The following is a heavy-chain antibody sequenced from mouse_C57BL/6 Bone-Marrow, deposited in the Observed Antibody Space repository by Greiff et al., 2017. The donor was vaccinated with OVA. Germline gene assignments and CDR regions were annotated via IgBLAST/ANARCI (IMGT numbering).Heavy chain of an antibody. CDR3: ARDATVVATRLGAMDY. V-gene: IGHV7-1*01. D-gene: IGHD1-1*01. Sequence: EVKLMESGGGLVQSGRSLRLSCATSGFTFSDFYMEWVRQAPGKGLEWIAASRNKANDYTTEYSASVKGRFIVSRDTSQSILYLQMKALRAEDTAMYYCARDATVVATRLGAMDYWGQGTSVTVSS. CDR2: SRNKANDYTT. CDR1: GFTFSDFY. J-gene: IGHJ4*01.